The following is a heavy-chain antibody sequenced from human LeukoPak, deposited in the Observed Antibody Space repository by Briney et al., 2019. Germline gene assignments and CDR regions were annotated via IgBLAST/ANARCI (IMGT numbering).Heavy chain of an antibody. D-gene: IGHD4-17*01. CDR2: IYYSGST. V-gene: IGHV4-39*01. CDR3: ARSRAVTNYFDY. CDR1: GGSISSSSYY. Sequence: SETLSLTCTVSGGSISSSSYYWGWVRQPPGKGLEWIGSIYYSGSTYYNPSLKSRVTISADTSKNQFSLKLSSVTAADTAVYYCARSRAVTNYFDYWGQGTLVTVSS. J-gene: IGHJ4*02.